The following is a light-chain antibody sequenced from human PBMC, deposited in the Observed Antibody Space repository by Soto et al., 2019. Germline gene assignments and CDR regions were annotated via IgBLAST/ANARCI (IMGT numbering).Light chain of an antibody. V-gene: IGKV1-17*03. CDR1: HGIDKS. J-gene: IGKJ2*01. Sequence: DIQMTQSPSAMSASLGDRVTITCRASHGIDKSLAWFQQSPGKVPKRLIYAASTLHSGVPSRFSGSGSGADFTLTISGLQPEDFATYYCLQHSSYPYTFGQGTKVEIK. CDR3: LQHSSYPYT. CDR2: AAS.